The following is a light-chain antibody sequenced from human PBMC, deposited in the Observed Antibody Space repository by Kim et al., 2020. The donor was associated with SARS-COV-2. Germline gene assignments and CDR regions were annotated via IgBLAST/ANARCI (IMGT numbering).Light chain of an antibody. V-gene: IGLV3-19*01. CDR1: SLKNYY. J-gene: IGLJ2*01. CDR2: GKN. Sequence: SSELTQDPAVSVALGQTVRITCQGDSLKNYYTSWYQKKPGQAPLLVLYGKNNRPSGIPDRFSGSSSGNTSSLTITAAEAEDEADYFCNSRDSSVNYVLFGGGTQLTVL. CDR3: NSRDSSVNYVL.